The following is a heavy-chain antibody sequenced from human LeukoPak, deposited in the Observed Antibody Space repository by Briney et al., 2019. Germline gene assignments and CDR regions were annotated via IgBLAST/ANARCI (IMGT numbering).Heavy chain of an antibody. J-gene: IGHJ4*02. D-gene: IGHD5-24*01. CDR2: IYYSGST. CDR3: ARVRRDGYNSPDY. CDR1: GGSITSYY. V-gene: IGHV4-59*01. Sequence: SETLSLTCTVSGGSITSYYWSWIRQPPGKGLECIGYIYYSGSTYYDPSLKSRVTISVDTSKNQFSLKLSSVTAADTAVYYCARVRRDGYNSPDYWGQGTLVPVSS.